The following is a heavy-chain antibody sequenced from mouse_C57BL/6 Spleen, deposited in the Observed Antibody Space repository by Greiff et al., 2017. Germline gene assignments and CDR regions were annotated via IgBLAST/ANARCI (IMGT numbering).Heavy chain of an antibody. J-gene: IGHJ4*01. D-gene: IGHD2-5*01. Sequence: EVQVVESGGGLVKPGGSLKLSCAASGFTFSSYTMSWVRQTPGKSLEWVATISGGGGNTYYPDSVKGRFTISRANAKNTLYLQMSSLRSEDTALYYCARQGYSNPRMDYWGQGTSVTVSS. CDR3: ARQGYSNPRMDY. V-gene: IGHV5-9*01. CDR2: ISGGGGNT. CDR1: GFTFSSYT.